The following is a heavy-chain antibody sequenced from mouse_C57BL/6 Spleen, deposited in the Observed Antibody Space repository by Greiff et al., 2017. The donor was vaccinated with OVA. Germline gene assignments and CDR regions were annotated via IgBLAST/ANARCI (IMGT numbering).Heavy chain of an antibody. D-gene: IGHD6-5*01. V-gene: IGHV1-69*01. CDR3: ARRRGLPYAMDY. CDR1: GYTFTSYW. Sequence: QVQLKQPGAELVMPGASVKLSCKASGYTFTSYWMHWVKQRPGQGLEWIGEIDPSDSYTNYNQKFKGKSTLTVDKSSSTAYMQLSSLTSEDSAVYYCARRRGLPYAMDYWGQGTTLTVSS. J-gene: IGHJ2*01. CDR2: IDPSDSYT.